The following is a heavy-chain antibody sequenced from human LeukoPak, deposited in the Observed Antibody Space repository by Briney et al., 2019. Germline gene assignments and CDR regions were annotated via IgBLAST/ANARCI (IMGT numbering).Heavy chain of an antibody. J-gene: IGHJ3*02. D-gene: IGHD3-22*01. Sequence: SETLSLTCSVSGSPINGYYWSWIRQPPGKGLEWIGYIYYSGSTYYNPSLKSRVTISVDTSKNQFSLKLSSVTAADTAVYYCARAPYYYDSSGYYLGAFDIWGQGTMVTVSS. V-gene: IGHV4-30-4*01. CDR3: ARAPYYYDSSGYYLGAFDI. CDR2: IYYSGST. CDR1: GSPINGYY.